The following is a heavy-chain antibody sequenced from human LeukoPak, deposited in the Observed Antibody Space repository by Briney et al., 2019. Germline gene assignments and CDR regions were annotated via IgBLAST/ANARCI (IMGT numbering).Heavy chain of an antibody. D-gene: IGHD3-22*01. CDR1: GFTFSSYS. Sequence: PGGSLRLSCAASGFTFSSYSMNWVRQAPGKGLEWVSSISSSSSYIYYADSVKGRFTISRDNSKNTLYLQMNSLRAEDTALYYCAKDYYDRYFDYWGQGTLVTVSS. V-gene: IGHV3-21*01. CDR3: AKDYYDRYFDY. J-gene: IGHJ4*02. CDR2: ISSSSSYI.